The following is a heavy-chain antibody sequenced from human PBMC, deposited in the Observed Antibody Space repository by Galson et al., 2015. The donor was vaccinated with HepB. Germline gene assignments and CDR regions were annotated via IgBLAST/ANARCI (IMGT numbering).Heavy chain of an antibody. V-gene: IGHV3-53*01. CDR2: IYAGSSS. J-gene: IGHJ3*02. CDR1: GFNVNINF. D-gene: IGHD5-12*01. Sequence: SLRLSCAASGFNVNINFISWVRQAPGKGLEWISVIYAGSSSDYSDSVKGRFTISRDDSINTVFLEMNSLRADDTAVYYCARMGGGYMASINIWGQGTLVTVSS. CDR3: ARMGGGYMASINI.